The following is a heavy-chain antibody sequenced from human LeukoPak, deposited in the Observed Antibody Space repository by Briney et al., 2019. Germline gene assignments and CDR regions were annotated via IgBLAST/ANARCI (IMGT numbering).Heavy chain of an antibody. CDR3: ARDGGYGSGAFDI. CDR1: GFTVSSNY. V-gene: IGHV3-66*01. CDR2: IYSGGST. D-gene: IGHD3-10*01. Sequence: GGSLRLSCAASGFTVSSNYMSWVRQAPGKGLEWVPVIYSGGSTYYADSVKGRFTISRDNSKNTLYFQMNSLRAEDTAVYYCARDGGYGSGAFDIWGQGTMVTVSS. J-gene: IGHJ3*02.